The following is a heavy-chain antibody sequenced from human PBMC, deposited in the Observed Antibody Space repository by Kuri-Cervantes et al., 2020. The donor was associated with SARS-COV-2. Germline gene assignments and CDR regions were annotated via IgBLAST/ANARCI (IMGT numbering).Heavy chain of an antibody. Sequence: LSLTCAASGFTFSSYEMNWVRQAPGKGLEWVSYISSSGSTIYYADSVKGRFTTSRDNSKNTLYLQMNSLTAEDTAVYYCAKRPMALKMFDYWGQGTRVNVSS. CDR3: AKRPMALKMFDY. CDR1: GFTFSSYE. J-gene: IGHJ4*02. D-gene: IGHD5-24*01. CDR2: ISSSGSTI. V-gene: IGHV3-48*03.